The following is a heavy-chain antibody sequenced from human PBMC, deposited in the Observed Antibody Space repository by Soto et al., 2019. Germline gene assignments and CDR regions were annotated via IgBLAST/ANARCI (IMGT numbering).Heavy chain of an antibody. Sequence: QVQLVQSGAEVKKPGSSVKVSCQASGGTFNNFAFTWVRQAPGQGLEWLGGIMPVFHTTNIAQTFQDRITVTAADFTTTVYKEMTSLRYDDTAVYYCATATISPVSATLYHYGMDVWGQGTTVTVSS. D-gene: IGHD6-25*01. J-gene: IGHJ6*02. V-gene: IGHV1-69*01. CDR2: IMPVFHTT. CDR1: GGTFNNFA. CDR3: ATATISPVSATLYHYGMDV.